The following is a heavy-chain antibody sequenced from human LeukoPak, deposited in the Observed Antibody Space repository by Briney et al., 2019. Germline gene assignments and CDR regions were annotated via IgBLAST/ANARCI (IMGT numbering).Heavy chain of an antibody. J-gene: IGHJ4*02. D-gene: IGHD3-22*01. V-gene: IGHV3-7*01. CDR1: GFNLNSRW. CDR3: ARVDSSGRRKHYFDY. CDR2: IKEDGSEK. Sequence: GGSLRLSCVASGFNLNSRWMDWVREAPGKGVEWGANIKEDGSEKNYADSVKGRFSISRDNAENSPYLQMNSLRVEDTAVYYCARVDSSGRRKHYFDYWGQGALVTVSS.